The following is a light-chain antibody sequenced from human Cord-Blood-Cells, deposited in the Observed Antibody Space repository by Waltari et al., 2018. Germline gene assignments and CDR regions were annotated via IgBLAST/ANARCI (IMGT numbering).Light chain of an antibody. CDR3: NSRDSSGNHP. CDR2: GKN. Sequence: SSELPQDPAVSVALGQQVRITCQGDSLRGYYARWYQQKPGQAPVLVIYGKNNRPSGIPDRFSGSSSGNTASLTITGAQAEDEADYYCNSRDSSGNHPFGGGTKLTVL. J-gene: IGLJ2*01. V-gene: IGLV3-19*01. CDR1: SLRGYY.